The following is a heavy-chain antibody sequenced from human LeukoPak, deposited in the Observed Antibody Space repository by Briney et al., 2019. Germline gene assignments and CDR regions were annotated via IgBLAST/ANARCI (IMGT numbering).Heavy chain of an antibody. CDR3: ARAASVIPFDY. V-gene: IGHV3-21*01. Sequence: GGSLRLSCAASGFTFSSYSMNWVRQAPGKGLEWVSSISSSSSYIYYADSVKGRFTISRDNAKNSLYPQMNSLRAEDTAVYYCARAASVIPFDYWGQGTLVTVSS. CDR2: ISSSSSYI. D-gene: IGHD3-16*02. CDR1: GFTFSSYS. J-gene: IGHJ4*02.